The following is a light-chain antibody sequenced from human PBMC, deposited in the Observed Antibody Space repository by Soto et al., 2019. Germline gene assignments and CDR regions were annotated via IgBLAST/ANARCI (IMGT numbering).Light chain of an antibody. CDR1: QSVSSK. V-gene: IGKV3-15*01. CDR2: DTS. CDR3: QQYNIWRSIT. Sequence: EIVMTQSPATLSVSPGERATLSCRAGQSVSSKLAWYQHKPGQAPRLLIYDTSTRAAGIPARFTGTGSGTDFTLTISSLQSEDFAVYYCQQYNIWRSITFGQGTRLEIK. J-gene: IGKJ5*01.